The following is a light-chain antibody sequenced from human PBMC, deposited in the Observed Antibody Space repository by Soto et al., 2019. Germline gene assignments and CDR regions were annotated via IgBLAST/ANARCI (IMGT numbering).Light chain of an antibody. V-gene: IGLV1-47*01. CDR2: RNN. CDR1: SSNIGSNY. Sequence: QSVLTQPPSASGTPGQRVTISCSRSSSNIGSNYVYWYQQLPGTAPKLLIYRNNQRPSGVPDRFSGSKSGTSASLAISGLRSEDEADYYCAAWDDSLSAPSYDFGPGTKVTVL. CDR3: AAWDDSLSAPSYD. J-gene: IGLJ1*01.